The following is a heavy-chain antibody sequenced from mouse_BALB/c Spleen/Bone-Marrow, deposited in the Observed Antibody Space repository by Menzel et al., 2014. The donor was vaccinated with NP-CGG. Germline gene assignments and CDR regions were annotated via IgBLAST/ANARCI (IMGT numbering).Heavy chain of an antibody. CDR1: GYTFTSYW. CDR2: IDPSDSYT. Sequence: VQLQQSWAELVKPGASVKMSCKASGYTFTSYWMHWGKQRPGQGLEWIGVIDPSDSYTSYNQKFKGKATLTVDTSSSTAYIQLSSLTSEDSAVYYCTRGGDNYAWFPYWGQGTLVTVSA. V-gene: IGHV1S127*01. D-gene: IGHD1-3*01. CDR3: TRGGDNYAWFPY. J-gene: IGHJ3*01.